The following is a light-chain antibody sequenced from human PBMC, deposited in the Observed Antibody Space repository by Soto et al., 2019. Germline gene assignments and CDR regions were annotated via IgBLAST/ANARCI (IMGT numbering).Light chain of an antibody. V-gene: IGLV2-14*01. J-gene: IGLJ3*02. CDR3: SSYTVINTAV. CDR1: SSDVGAYNY. CDR2: EVD. Sequence: QSALTQPASVSGFPGQSISISCTGSSSDVGAYNYVAWYQQKPGKAPKLLIYEVDNRPSGISHRFSGSKSGNTASLTISGLQTEDEADYYCSSYTVINTAVFGGGTKLTVL.